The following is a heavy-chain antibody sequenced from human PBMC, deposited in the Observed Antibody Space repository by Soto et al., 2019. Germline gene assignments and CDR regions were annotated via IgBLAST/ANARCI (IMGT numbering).Heavy chain of an antibody. D-gene: IGHD3-10*01. V-gene: IGHV4-30-2*01. CDR2: IYHSGTT. J-gene: IGHJ5*02. CDR1: GGSISSGCYF. CDR3: ARGLGP. Sequence: SETLSLTCAVSGGSISSGCYFWSWIRQPPGKGLEWIGYIYHSGTTYYNPSLKSRVTISVDRSKNQFSLKLSSVTAADTAVYYCARGLGPWGQGTLVTVS.